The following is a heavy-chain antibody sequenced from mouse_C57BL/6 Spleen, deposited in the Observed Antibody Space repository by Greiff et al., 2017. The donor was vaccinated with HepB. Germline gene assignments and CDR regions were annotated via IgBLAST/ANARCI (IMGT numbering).Heavy chain of an antibody. CDR2: IDPSDSYT. D-gene: IGHD2-2*01. CDR3: ALYGYDVSPDY. CDR1: GYTFTSYW. J-gene: IGHJ2*01. V-gene: IGHV1-50*01. Sequence: QVHVKQPGAELVKPGASVKLSCKASGYTFTSYWMQWVKQRPGQGLEWIGEIDPSDSYTNYNQKFKGKATLTVDTSSSTAYMQLSSLTSEDSAVYYCALYGYDVSPDYWGQGTTLTVSS.